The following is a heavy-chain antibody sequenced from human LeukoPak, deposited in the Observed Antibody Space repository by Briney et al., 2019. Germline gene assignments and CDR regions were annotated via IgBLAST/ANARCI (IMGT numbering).Heavy chain of an antibody. D-gene: IGHD6-19*01. V-gene: IGHV4-39*01. Sequence: SETLSLTCTVSGGSISSSSYYWGWIRQPPGRGLEWIGNIFYSGSTYYNPSLKSRVTMSVDTSKNQFSLRLSSVTAAGTAVYYCASLMEIAVAGNYFDYWGQGTLVTVSS. CDR1: GGSISSSSYY. CDR3: ASLMEIAVAGNYFDY. CDR2: IFYSGST. J-gene: IGHJ4*02.